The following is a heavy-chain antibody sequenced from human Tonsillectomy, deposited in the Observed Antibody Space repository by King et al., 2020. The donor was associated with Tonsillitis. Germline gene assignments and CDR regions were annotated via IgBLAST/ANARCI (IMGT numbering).Heavy chain of an antibody. CDR3: ARDPDYYYGSGRQLDY. CDR1: GYTFTING. V-gene: IGHV1-18*01. J-gene: IGHJ4*02. D-gene: IGHD3-10*01. Sequence: QLVQSGAEVKQPGASVKVSCKASGYTFTINGISWLRQAPGQGLEWMGWISAYNGNTNYAQNLQGRVTMTTDTSTSTAYMELRSLRSDDTAVYYCARDPDYYYGSGRQLDYWGQGTLVTVSS. CDR2: ISAYNGNT.